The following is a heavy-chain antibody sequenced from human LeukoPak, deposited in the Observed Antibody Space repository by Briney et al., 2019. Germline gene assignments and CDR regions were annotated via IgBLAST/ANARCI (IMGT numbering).Heavy chain of an antibody. J-gene: IGHJ4*02. CDR3: ARYYDSSGSLDC. V-gene: IGHV3-23*01. D-gene: IGHD3-22*01. CDR1: GFTFSTYA. CDR2: INHNGGNT. Sequence: GGSLRLSCAASGFTFSTYAMNWVRQAPGKGLEWVSTINHNGGNTYYADSVKGRFTISRDNSKNTLYLQMNSLRAGDTAVYYCARYYDSSGSLDCWGQGTLVTVSS.